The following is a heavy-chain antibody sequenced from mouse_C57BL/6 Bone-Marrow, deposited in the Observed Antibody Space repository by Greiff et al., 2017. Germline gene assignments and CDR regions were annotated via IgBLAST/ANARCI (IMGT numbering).Heavy chain of an antibody. CDR3: ASITTVVEDYAMDY. V-gene: IGHV1-81*01. J-gene: IGHJ4*01. D-gene: IGHD1-1*01. CDR1: GYTFTSYG. CDR2: IYPRSGNT. Sequence: VQLQQSGAELARPGASVKLSCKASGYTFTSYGISWVKQRTGQGLEWIGEIYPRSGNTYYNEKFKGKATLTADKSSSTAYMELRSLTSDDSAVYFCASITTVVEDYAMDYWGQGTSVTVSS.